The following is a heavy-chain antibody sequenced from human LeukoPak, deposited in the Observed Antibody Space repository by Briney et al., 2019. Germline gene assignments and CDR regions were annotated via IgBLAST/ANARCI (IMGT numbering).Heavy chain of an antibody. CDR1: GYTFSDLW. J-gene: IGHJ4*02. D-gene: IGHD6-19*01. Sequence: GESLKISCKASGYTFSDLWIGWVRQVPGKGLEWMGIIFPADSDIRYSPSFVGQVTMSVDKSTNTAFLQWDSLKASDTAMYYCARPEYSTSGWLYFDYWGQGTLVTVSS. V-gene: IGHV5-51*01. CDR2: IFPADSDI. CDR3: ARPEYSTSGWLYFDY.